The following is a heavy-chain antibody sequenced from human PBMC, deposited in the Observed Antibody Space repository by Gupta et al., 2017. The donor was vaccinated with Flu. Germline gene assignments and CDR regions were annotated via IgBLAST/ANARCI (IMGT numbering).Heavy chain of an antibody. J-gene: IGHJ4*02. CDR2: ISSSSSYI. Sequence: EVQLVESGGGLVKPGGSLRLSCAASGFTFSSYSMNWVRQAPGKGLEWVSSISSSSSYIYYADSVKGRFTISRDNAKNSLYLQMNSLRAEDTAVYYCARDVGYGVALVDYWGQGTLVTVSS. D-gene: IGHD2-15*01. CDR3: ARDVGYGVALVDY. V-gene: IGHV3-21*01. CDR1: GFTFSSYS.